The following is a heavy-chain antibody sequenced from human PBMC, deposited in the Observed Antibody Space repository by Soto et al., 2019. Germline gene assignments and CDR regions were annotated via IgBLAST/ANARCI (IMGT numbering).Heavy chain of an antibody. D-gene: IGHD3-9*01. V-gene: IGHV3-23*01. CDR2: IGCCSGSGT. CDR3: AKDRQPDGIWTFDS. Sequence: GGSLRLSCAASGFTFGTYTMNWVGQAPGKGLEWVSGIGCCSGSGTYYADFVKGRFTISRDNSKNMVFLQMNGLRAEDTAVYYCAKDRQPDGIWTFDSWGQGTPVTVSS. J-gene: IGHJ4*02. CDR1: GFTFGTYT.